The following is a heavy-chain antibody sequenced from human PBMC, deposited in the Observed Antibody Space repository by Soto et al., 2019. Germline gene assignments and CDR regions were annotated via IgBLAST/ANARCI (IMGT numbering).Heavy chain of an antibody. V-gene: IGHV1-69*02. CDR1: GGTFNRET. CDR2: IIPVLDLA. Sequence: QAQLVQSGAEVKKPGSSVNVSCKASGGTFNRETFSWVRQAPGQGLQWMGRIIPVLDLADYAQKFQGRVTITADTSTTTVYLDLSGLGSDDTAVYYCARGGKLGGDLDVWGKGTPVIVSS. CDR3: ARGGKLGGDLDV. D-gene: IGHD3-10*01. J-gene: IGHJ6*04.